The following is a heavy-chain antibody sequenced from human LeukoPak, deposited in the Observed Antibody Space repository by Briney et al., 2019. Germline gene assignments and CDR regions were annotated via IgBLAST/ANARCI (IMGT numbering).Heavy chain of an antibody. Sequence: SETLSLTSTVSGDSIKSHFWTWIRQPPGKGLEYIGHISYSGGTSYNPSLKSRVTMSLDTSKSQFSMGLNSVTAADTAVYYCARLTGGLFDYWGQGTLVTVSS. CDR1: GDSIKSHF. D-gene: IGHD3-9*01. V-gene: IGHV4-59*11. CDR3: ARLTGGLFDY. J-gene: IGHJ4*02. CDR2: ISYSGGT.